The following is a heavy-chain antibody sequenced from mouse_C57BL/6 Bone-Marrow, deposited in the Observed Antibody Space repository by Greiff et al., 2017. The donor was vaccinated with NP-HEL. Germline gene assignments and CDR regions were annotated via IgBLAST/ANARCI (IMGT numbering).Heavy chain of an antibody. D-gene: IGHD3-2*02. CDR2: INPSNGGT. J-gene: IGHJ4*01. CDR1: GYTFTSYW. CDR3: ARGGSSGYYAMDY. V-gene: IGHV1-53*01. Sequence: QVQLQQPGTELVKPGASVKLSCKASGYTFTSYWMHWVKQRPGQGLEWIGNINPSNGGTNYNEKFKSKATLTVDTSSSTAYMQLSSLTSEDSAVYYCARGGSSGYYAMDYWGQGTSVTVSS.